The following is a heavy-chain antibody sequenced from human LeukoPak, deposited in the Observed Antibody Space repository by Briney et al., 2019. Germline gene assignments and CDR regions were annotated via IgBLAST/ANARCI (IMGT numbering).Heavy chain of an antibody. CDR1: GVSFSGYY. D-gene: IGHD2-15*01. Sequence: SETLSLTCAVYGVSFSGYYWSWIRQPPGKGLEWIGEINHSGSTNYNPSLKSRVTISVDTSKNQSSLKLSSVTAADTAVYYCARDPYSLYGMDVWGQGTTVTVSS. CDR2: INHSGST. V-gene: IGHV4-34*01. CDR3: ARDPYSLYGMDV. J-gene: IGHJ6*02.